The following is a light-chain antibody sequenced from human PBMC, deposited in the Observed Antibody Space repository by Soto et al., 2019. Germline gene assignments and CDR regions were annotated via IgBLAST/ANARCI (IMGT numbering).Light chain of an antibody. J-gene: IGLJ2*01. CDR3: SSYTGTSTKL. Sequence: QAVVTQPASVSGLPGQSITISCTGTSSDVGGYDYVSWYQQHPGKAPKLMIYDVSSRPSGVSNRFSGSKSGNTASLTISGLQPEDEADYYCSSYTGTSTKLFGGGTKVTVL. CDR2: DVS. V-gene: IGLV2-14*03. CDR1: SSDVGGYDY.